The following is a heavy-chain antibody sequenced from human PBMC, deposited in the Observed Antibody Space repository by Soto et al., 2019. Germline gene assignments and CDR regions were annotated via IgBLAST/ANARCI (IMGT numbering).Heavy chain of an antibody. CDR1: GFTFSNAW. Sequence: GGSLRLSCVASGFTFSNAWMSWVRQAPGKGLEWVGRIKSKTDGGTTDYAAPVKGRFTISRDDSKNTLYLQMNSLKTKDTAVYYCTTPKLSDAFDIWGQGTMVTVSS. J-gene: IGHJ3*02. V-gene: IGHV3-15*01. CDR3: TTPKLSDAFDI. CDR2: IKSKTDGGTT.